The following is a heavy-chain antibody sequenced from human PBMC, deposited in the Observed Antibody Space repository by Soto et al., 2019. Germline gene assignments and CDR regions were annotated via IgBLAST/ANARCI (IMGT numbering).Heavy chain of an antibody. CDR1: GFTFSNAW. V-gene: IGHV3-15*07. D-gene: IGHD3-10*01. J-gene: IGHJ5*02. CDR2: IKSKTDGGTT. CDR3: TIPVGGSGSYYH. Sequence: GGSLRLSCAASGFTFSNAWMNWVRQAPGKGLEWVGRIKSKTDGGTTDYAAPVKGRFTISRDDSKNTLYLQMNSLKTEDTAVYYCTIPVGGSGSYYHWGQGTLVTVSS.